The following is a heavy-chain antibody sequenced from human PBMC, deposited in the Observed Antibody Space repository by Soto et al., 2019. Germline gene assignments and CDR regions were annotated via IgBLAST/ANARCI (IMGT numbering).Heavy chain of an antibody. V-gene: IGHV3-23*01. D-gene: IGHD6-6*01. Sequence: SLRLSCAASGFTFSSYAMSWVRQAPGKGLEWVSAIGGSGGGTYYADSVKGRFTVSRDNSKNTLYLQMNSLRAEDTALYYCAKRGLYASSSTGDYWGQGTLVTVSS. CDR2: IGGSGGGT. CDR1: GFTFSSYA. J-gene: IGHJ4*02. CDR3: AKRGLYASSSTGDY.